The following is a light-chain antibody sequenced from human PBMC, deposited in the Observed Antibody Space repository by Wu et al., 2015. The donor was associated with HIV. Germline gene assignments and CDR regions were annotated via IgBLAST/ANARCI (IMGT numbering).Light chain of an antibody. Sequence: VLTQSPETMSLSPGERATLSCRASQSVSGYLAWYQQKPGQAPRLLIFDGNNRPTGIPARFSGSGSGTDSTLTITRLEPEDSAVYYCQQRSNWPPGLTFGGGTKVEI. V-gene: IGKV3-11*01. CDR2: DGN. CDR3: QQRSNWPPGLT. J-gene: IGKJ4*01. CDR1: QSVSGY.